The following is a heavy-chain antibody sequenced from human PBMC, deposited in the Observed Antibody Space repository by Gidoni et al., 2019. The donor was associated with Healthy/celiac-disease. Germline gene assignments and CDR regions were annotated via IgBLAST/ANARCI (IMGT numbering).Heavy chain of an antibody. CDR3: ARDTVVPAAMAYYYHGMDV. CDR2: IIPIFGTA. CDR1: GGTFSSYA. J-gene: IGHJ6*02. D-gene: IGHD2-2*01. V-gene: IGHV1-69*01. Sequence: QVQLVQSGAEVKKPGASVKVSCKASGGTFSSYAISWVRQAPGQGLEWMGGIIPIFGTANYAQKFQGRVTITADESTSTAYMELSSLRSEDTAVYYCARDTVVPAAMAYYYHGMDVWGQGTTVTVSS.